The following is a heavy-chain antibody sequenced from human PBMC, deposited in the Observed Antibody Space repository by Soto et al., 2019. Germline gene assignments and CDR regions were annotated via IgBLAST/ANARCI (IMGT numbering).Heavy chain of an antibody. CDR2: SIPILGIA. Sequence: QVQLVQSGAEVKKPGSSVKVSCKASGGTFSSYTISWVRQAPGQGLEWMGRSIPILGIANYAQKCQGRVTVTADKSASTAYVELSSLGSEDAAEYYCASQSSGWYTAIGWFGPWGQGTLVTVSS. CDR3: ASQSSGWYTAIGWFGP. CDR1: GGTFSSYT. J-gene: IGHJ5*02. D-gene: IGHD6-19*01. V-gene: IGHV1-69*02.